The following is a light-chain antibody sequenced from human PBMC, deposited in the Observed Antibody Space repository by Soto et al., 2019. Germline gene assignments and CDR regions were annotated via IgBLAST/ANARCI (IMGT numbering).Light chain of an antibody. Sequence: DIQMTQSPSSLSASVGDRVTITCRASQSVNNWLAWYQQKPGKAPILLIYGASSLESGVPPRFSGSRSGTEFTLTISSLHPDDFATYYCQEYNSFSLTFGQGTKVDIK. CDR2: GAS. CDR3: QEYNSFSLT. V-gene: IGKV1-5*01. J-gene: IGKJ1*01. CDR1: QSVNNW.